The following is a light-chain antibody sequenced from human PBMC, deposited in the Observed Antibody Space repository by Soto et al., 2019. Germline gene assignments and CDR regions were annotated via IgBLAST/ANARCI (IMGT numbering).Light chain of an antibody. V-gene: IGLV3-25*03. J-gene: IGLJ1*01. CDR3: QSADIFGTYV. Sequence: SYELTQSPSVSVSPGQTARITGFGDALSKQYASWYQQKPGQAPVLVMYKDIERPSGIPERFSGSNSGTTVTLTISGVQAEDEADYYCQSADIFGTYVFGTGTKLTVL. CDR1: ALSKQY. CDR2: KDI.